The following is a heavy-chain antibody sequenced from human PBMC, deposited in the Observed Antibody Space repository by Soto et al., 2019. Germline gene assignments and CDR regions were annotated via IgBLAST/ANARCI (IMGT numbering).Heavy chain of an antibody. CDR3: AGRYGGGFDY. CDR1: GGSISGYY. Sequence: SETLSLTCIVSGGSISGYYWSWIRQPPGKGLEWIGYIYYSGSTNYNPSLKSRVTMSVDTSKNQFSLKLSSVTAADTAVYYCAGRYGGGFDYWGPGTLVTVSS. J-gene: IGHJ4*02. D-gene: IGHD3-10*01. V-gene: IGHV4-59*08. CDR2: IYYSGST.